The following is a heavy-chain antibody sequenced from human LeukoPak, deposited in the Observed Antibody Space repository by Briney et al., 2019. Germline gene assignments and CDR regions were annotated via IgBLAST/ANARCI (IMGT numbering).Heavy chain of an antibody. CDR3: ARGRKQWLAYYFDY. CDR1: GGSFSGYY. CDR2: INHSGST. Sequence: PSETLSLTCAVYGGSFSGYYWSWIRQPPGKGLEWIGEINHSGSTNYNPSLKSRVTISEDTSKNQFSLKLSSVTAADTAVYYCARGRKQWLAYYFDYWGQGTLVTVSS. V-gene: IGHV4-34*01. J-gene: IGHJ4*02. D-gene: IGHD6-19*01.